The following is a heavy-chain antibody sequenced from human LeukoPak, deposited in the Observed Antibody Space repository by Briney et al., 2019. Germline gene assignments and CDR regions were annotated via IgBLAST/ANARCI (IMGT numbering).Heavy chain of an antibody. V-gene: IGHV3-30*03. CDR1: GFTFSRHG. CDR3: ARDRAWNYFDY. D-gene: IGHD3-3*01. CDR2: ISNDGSRK. J-gene: IGHJ4*02. Sequence: GGSLRLSCAPSGFTFSRHGMHWVRQAPGKGLEWVAIISNDGSRKYYAHSVEGRFTISRDNSKNTLYLQVDSLRAEDTVVYYCARDRAWNYFDYWGQGTLVTVSS.